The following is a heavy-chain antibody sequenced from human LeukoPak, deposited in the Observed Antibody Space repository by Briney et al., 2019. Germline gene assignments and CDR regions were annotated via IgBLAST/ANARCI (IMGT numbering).Heavy chain of an antibody. CDR1: GFTFSSYA. J-gene: IGHJ4*02. Sequence: GGSLRLSCAASGFTFSSYAMSWVRQAPGKGLEWVSAISGSGGSTYYADSVKGRFTISRDNSKNTLYLQMNSLRAEDTAVYYCAKGHYYGSGSYYFDYWGQGTLVTVSS. D-gene: IGHD3-10*01. CDR3: AKGHYYGSGSYYFDY. V-gene: IGHV3-23*01. CDR2: ISGSGGST.